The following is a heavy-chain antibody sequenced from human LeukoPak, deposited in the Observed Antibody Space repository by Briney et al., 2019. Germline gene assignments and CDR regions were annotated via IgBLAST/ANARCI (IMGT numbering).Heavy chain of an antibody. CDR2: IIPILGIA. D-gene: IGHD3-10*01. V-gene: IGHV1-69*04. CDR3: ARVHRLLWFGELPTT. Sequence: SVKFSCKASGGTFSSYAISWVRQAPGQGLEWMGRIIPILGIANYAQKFQGRVTITADKSTSTAYMELSSLRSEDTAVYYCARVHRLLWFGELPTTWGQGTLVTVSS. J-gene: IGHJ5*02. CDR1: GGTFSSYA.